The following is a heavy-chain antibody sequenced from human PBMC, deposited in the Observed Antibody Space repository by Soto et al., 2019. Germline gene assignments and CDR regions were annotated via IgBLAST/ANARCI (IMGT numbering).Heavy chain of an antibody. Sequence: QVQLVQSGAEVKEPGSSVKVSCKVSGGTFSSQTINWVRQVPGQGLEWMGSVIPIIGEGKYAQSFLGRVTITAEGSTRTAYREQSSLRSEDTAVYYCARPAVNDLDADSSAFDIWGQGTMVTVSS. CDR1: GGTFSSQT. CDR2: VIPIIGEG. CDR3: ARPAVNDLDADSSAFDI. D-gene: IGHD1-1*01. V-gene: IGHV1-69*02. J-gene: IGHJ3*02.